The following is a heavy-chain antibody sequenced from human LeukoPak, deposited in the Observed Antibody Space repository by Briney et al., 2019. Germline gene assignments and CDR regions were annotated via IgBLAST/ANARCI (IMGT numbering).Heavy chain of an antibody. Sequence: GGSLRLSCAASGFTVSSNYMSWVRQAPGKGLEWVSVIYSGGSTYYADSVKGRFTISRDNAKNSLYLQMNSLRAEDTAVYYCARDGTIAVFDYWGPGTLVNVSS. J-gene: IGHJ4*02. CDR1: GFTVSSNY. D-gene: IGHD6-19*01. V-gene: IGHV3-53*01. CDR2: IYSGGST. CDR3: ARDGTIAVFDY.